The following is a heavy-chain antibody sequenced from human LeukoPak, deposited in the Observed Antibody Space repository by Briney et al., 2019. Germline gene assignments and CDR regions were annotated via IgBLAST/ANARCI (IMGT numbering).Heavy chain of an antibody. CDR2: ISSSSSYI. V-gene: IGHV3-21*01. J-gene: IGHJ3*02. CDR3: ARGTGYYDSSGYYSSLHSFDI. D-gene: IGHD3-22*01. Sequence: GGSLRLSCAASGFTFSSYSMNWVRQAPGKGLEWVSSISSSSSYIYYADSVKGRFTISRDNAKHSLYLQIKRLRAEDTAVYYCARGTGYYDSSGYYSSLHSFDIWGQGTMVTVSS. CDR1: GFTFSSYS.